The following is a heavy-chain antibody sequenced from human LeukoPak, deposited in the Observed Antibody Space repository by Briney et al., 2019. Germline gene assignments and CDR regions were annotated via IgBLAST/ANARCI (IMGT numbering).Heavy chain of an antibody. D-gene: IGHD3-10*01. CDR1: GYIFTSYN. J-gene: IGHJ5*02. CDR2: INPSGGST. V-gene: IGHV1-46*01. CDR3: ARGGITMVRGVTNNWFDP. Sequence: ASVKVSCKASGYIFTSYNIYWVRQAPGQGLEWMGIINPSGGSTNYAQKFQGRVTMTRDTSTSTVYMELSSLRSEDTAVYYCARGGITMVRGVTNNWFDPWGQGTLVTVSS.